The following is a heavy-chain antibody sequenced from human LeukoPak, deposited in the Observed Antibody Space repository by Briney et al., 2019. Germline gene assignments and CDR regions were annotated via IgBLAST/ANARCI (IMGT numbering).Heavy chain of an antibody. Sequence: ASVKVSCKASGYTFTAYYMHWVRQAPGQGLERMGWINPNSGGTNYAQKFQGRVTMTRDTSISTAYMELSRLRSDDTAVYYCALSRGLRIWRQLDYWGQGTLVTVSS. D-gene: IGHD5-12*01. J-gene: IGHJ4*02. CDR1: GYTFTAYY. V-gene: IGHV1-2*02. CDR2: INPNSGGT. CDR3: ALSRGLRIWRQLDY.